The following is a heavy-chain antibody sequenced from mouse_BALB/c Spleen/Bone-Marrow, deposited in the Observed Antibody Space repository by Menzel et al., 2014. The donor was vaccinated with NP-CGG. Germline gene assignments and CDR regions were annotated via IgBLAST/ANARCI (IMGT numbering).Heavy chain of an antibody. J-gene: IGHJ3*01. CDR1: GFNIKDTY. D-gene: IGHD2-3*01. CDR3: VRGGWLLLFAY. Sequence: EVKLMESGAELVKPGASVKLSCTVSGFNIKDTYMHWVKQRPEQGLEWIGGTDPANGNTKYDPKFLGKATITADTSSNTAYLQLSSLTSEDTAVYYCVRGGWLLLFAYWGQGTLVTVSA. CDR2: TDPANGNT. V-gene: IGHV14-3*02.